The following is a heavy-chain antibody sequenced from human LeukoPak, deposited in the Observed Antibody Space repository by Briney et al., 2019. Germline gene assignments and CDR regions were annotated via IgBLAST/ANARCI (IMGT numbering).Heavy chain of an antibody. CDR3: ARLGPYSFDY. V-gene: IGHV3-53*01. Sequence: GGSLRLSCAASGFTVSSNYMSWVRQAPGKGLEWVSVIYSGGSTYYADSVKGRFTISRDNSKNTLFLQMDSLRAEDTAVYYCARLGPYSFDYWGQGTLVTVSS. D-gene: IGHD3-16*01. CDR1: GFTVSSNY. CDR2: IYSGGST. J-gene: IGHJ4*02.